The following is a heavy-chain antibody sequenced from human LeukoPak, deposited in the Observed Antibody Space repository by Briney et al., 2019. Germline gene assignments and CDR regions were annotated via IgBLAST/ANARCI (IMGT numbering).Heavy chain of an antibody. D-gene: IGHD6-13*01. CDR1: GCTFTGYY. J-gene: IGHJ5*02. CDR3: ARASSIAAAGTSEDGWFDP. CDR2: INPNSGGT. Sequence: ASVKVSCKASGCTFTGYYMHWVRQAPGQGLEWMGWINPNSGGTNYAQKFQGRVTMTRDTSISTAYMELSRLRSDDTAVYYCARASSIAAAGTSEDGWFDPWGQGTLVTVSS. V-gene: IGHV1-2*02.